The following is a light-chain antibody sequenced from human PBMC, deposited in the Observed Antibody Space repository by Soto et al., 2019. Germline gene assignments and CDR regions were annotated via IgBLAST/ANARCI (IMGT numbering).Light chain of an antibody. CDR2: GAS. CDR3: QQYGTSPPST. V-gene: IGKV3-20*01. CDR1: QSVSSSY. Sequence: EIVLTQSPGTLSLSPGERATLSCRASQSVSSSYLAWYQQKPGQAPRLLINGASSRATGIPDRFSGSGSGTDLTLTISRLEPEDFAVYYCQQYGTSPPSTFGPGTRLEIK. J-gene: IGKJ5*01.